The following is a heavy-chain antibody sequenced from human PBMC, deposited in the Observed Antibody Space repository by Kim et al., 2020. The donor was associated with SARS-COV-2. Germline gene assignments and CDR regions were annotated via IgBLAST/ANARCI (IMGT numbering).Heavy chain of an antibody. J-gene: IGHJ6*02. CDR3: ARDESYGVDV. Sequence: WYNDYTVSMKSRITINPDTSKNQFSLHLNSVTPEDTAVYYCARDESYGVDVWGQGTTVTVSS. CDR2: WYN. V-gene: IGHV6-1*01.